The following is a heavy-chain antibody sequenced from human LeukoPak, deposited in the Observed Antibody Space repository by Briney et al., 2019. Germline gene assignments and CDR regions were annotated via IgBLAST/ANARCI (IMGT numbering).Heavy chain of an antibody. V-gene: IGHV3-11*04. Sequence: GGSLRLSCAASGLTFSDSYMSWIRQAPGKGLEWVSYISSSGSTIYYADSVKGRFTISRDNAKNSLYLQMNSLRAEDTAVYYCARASGRVVAYYFDYWGQGTLVTVSS. CDR2: ISSSGSTI. CDR3: ARASGRVVAYYFDY. D-gene: IGHD2-15*01. J-gene: IGHJ4*02. CDR1: GLTFSDSY.